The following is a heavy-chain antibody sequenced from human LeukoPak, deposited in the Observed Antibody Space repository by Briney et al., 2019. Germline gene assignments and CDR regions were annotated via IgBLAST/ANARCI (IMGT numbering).Heavy chain of an antibody. D-gene: IGHD2-15*01. CDR2: IYYSGST. CDR3: AGGLCSGGSCSLGY. CDR1: GGSISSYY. Sequence: SETLSLTCTVSGGSISSYYWSWIRQPPGKGLEWIGYIYYSGSTNYNPSLKSRVTRSVDTSKNQFSLKLSSVTAADTAVYYWAGGLCSGGSCSLGYWGQGTLVTVSS. V-gene: IGHV4-59*01. J-gene: IGHJ4*02.